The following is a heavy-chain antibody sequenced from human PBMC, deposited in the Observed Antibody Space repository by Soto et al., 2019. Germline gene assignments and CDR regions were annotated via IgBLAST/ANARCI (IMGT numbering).Heavy chain of an antibody. CDR1: GFIFSSYS. CDR3: SRGLLWFGENLYGMDV. CDR2: ITGSSNFI. Sequence: EVQLVESGGGLVKPGGSLRLCCAASGFIFSSYSFNWVRQAPGKGLEWVSSITGSSNFIYYADSVKGRFTISRDNAKNSLYLQINSLRAEDTAVYYCSRGLLWFGENLYGMDVWGQGTTVTVSS. D-gene: IGHD3-10*01. J-gene: IGHJ6*02. V-gene: IGHV3-21*01.